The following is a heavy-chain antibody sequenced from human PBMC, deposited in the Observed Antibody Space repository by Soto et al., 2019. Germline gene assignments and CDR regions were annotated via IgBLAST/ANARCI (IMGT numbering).Heavy chain of an antibody. V-gene: IGHV3-30-3*01. CDR1: GFTFISYA. Sequence: HPGGSLRLSCAASGFTFISYAMHWVRQAPGKGLEWVAVISYDGSNKYYADSVKGRFTISRDNSKNTLYLQMNSLRAEDTAVYYCASNLESGYGRWGQGTLVTVSS. J-gene: IGHJ4*02. CDR3: ASNLESGYGR. CDR2: ISYDGSNK. D-gene: IGHD5-12*01.